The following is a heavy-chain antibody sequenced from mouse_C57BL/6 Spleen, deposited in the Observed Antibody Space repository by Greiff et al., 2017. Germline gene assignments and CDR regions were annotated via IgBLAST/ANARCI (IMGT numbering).Heavy chain of an antibody. CDR3: AREGGYYVFAY. Sequence: EVKLVESGGGLVKPGGSLKLSCAASGFTFSSYAMSWVRQTPEKRLEWVATISDGGSYTNYPDNVKGRFTISRDNAKNNLYLQMSHLKSEDTAMYYCAREGGYYVFAYWGQGTLVTVSA. CDR1: GFTFSSYA. CDR2: ISDGGSYT. V-gene: IGHV5-4*01. J-gene: IGHJ3*01. D-gene: IGHD2-3*01.